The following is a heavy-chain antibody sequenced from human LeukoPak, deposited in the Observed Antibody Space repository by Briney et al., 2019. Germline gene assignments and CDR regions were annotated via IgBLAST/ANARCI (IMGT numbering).Heavy chain of an antibody. CDR2: IKQDGSEK. CDR3: AKAATDAFDI. CDR1: GFTFSSYW. Sequence: PGGSLGLSCAPSGFTFSSYWMSWVRQAPGKGREWVANIKQDGSEKYYVDSVKGRFTISRDNAKNSLYLQMNSLRAEDTAVYYCAKAATDAFDIWGQGTMVTVSS. V-gene: IGHV3-7*03. J-gene: IGHJ3*02. D-gene: IGHD2-15*01.